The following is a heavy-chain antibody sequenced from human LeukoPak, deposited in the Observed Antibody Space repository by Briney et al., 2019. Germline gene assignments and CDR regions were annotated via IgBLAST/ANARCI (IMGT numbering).Heavy chain of an antibody. CDR1: GYSFTSYW. CDR3: ARHRAPHCSSTSCLIDAFDI. J-gene: IGHJ3*02. CDR2: IYHGDSDT. D-gene: IGHD2-2*01. Sequence: GESLKISCKGSGYSFTSYWIGWVRQMPGKGLEWMGIIYHGDSDTRYSPSFQGQVTISADKSISTAYLQWSSLKASDTAMYYCARHRAPHCSSTSCLIDAFDIWGQGTMVTVSS. V-gene: IGHV5-51*01.